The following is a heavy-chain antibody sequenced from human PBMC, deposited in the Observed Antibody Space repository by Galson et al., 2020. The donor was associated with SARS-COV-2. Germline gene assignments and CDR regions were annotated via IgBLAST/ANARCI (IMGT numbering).Heavy chain of an antibody. CDR2: VRQTGYT. V-gene: IGHV4-34*01. CDR3: AGGSSAAWELLAY. J-gene: IGHJ4*02. Sequence: SETLSLTCTIYGGSFNNYFWTWIRQPPGKGLEWIGEVRQTGYTSYSPSLNSRVSISLDTSKTQFSLNLLSVTAADTAFYYCAGGSSAAWELLAYWGQGTLVTVSS. D-gene: IGHD1-26*01. CDR1: GGSFNNYF.